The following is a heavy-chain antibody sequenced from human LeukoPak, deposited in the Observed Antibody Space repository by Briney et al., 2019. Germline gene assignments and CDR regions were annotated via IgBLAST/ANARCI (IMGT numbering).Heavy chain of an antibody. Sequence: GGSLRLSCAASGLNFIDYSMNWVRQAPGKGLEWISYIGISSGNTKYADSVKGRFTISRDNAKNTLYLQMNSLRAEDTALYYCAKNSGDYTVYYFDYWGQGTLVTVSS. V-gene: IGHV3-48*04. CDR1: GLNFIDYS. D-gene: IGHD1-26*01. CDR3: AKNSGDYTVYYFDY. J-gene: IGHJ4*02. CDR2: IGISSGNT.